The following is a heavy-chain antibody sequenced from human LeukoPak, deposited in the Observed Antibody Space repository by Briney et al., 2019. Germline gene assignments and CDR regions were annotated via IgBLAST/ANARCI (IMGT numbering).Heavy chain of an antibody. V-gene: IGHV4-61*02. CDR1: GGSISSGSYY. J-gene: IGHJ4*02. CDR2: IYTSGST. Sequence: TPSQTLSLTCTVSGGSISSGSYYWSWIRQPAGKGLEWIGRIYTSGSTNYNPSLKSRVTISVDPSKNQFSLKLSPVTAADTAVYYCAREAGYYYDSSGRRSDYWGQGTLVTVSS. D-gene: IGHD3-22*01. CDR3: AREAGYYYDSSGRRSDY.